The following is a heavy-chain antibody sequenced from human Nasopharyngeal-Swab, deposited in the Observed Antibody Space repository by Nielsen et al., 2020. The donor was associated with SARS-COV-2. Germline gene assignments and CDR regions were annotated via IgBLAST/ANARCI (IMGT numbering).Heavy chain of an antibody. CDR1: GGSISSYY. V-gene: IGHV4-59*08. D-gene: IGHD5-18*01. Sequence: SETLSLTCTVSGGSISSYYWSWIRQPPGKGLEWIGYIYYSGSTNYNPSLKSRVTISVDTSKNQFFLKLSSVTAADTAVYYCARQRTAMVLDYWGQGTLVTVSS. CDR2: IYYSGST. J-gene: IGHJ4*02. CDR3: ARQRTAMVLDY.